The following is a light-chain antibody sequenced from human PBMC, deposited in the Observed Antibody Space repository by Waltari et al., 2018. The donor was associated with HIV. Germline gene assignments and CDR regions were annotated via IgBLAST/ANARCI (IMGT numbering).Light chain of an antibody. CDR2: QGR. CDR1: KLGDKY. J-gene: IGLJ2*01. CDR3: QAWDSRSVV. V-gene: IGLV3-1*01. Sequence: SYELTQPPSVSVSPGQTASITCSGDKLGDKYASWYQQKPGQYPVLVIHQGRKRPSGTPERFSGSNSGNTAALTISGTQAMDETDYYCQAWDSRSVVFGGGTKLTVL.